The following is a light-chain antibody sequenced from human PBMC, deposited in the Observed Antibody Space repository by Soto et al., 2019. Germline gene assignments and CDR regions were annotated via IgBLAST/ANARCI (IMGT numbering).Light chain of an antibody. CDR3: QQSYSTPYT. Sequence: DIPMTQSPSSLSASVGDRVIITCRASQSISSYLNWSQKKPGKAPKLLINTASSLQSGVPSRFSGSGSGTDFTLTISSLQPEDFATYYCQQSYSTPYTFGQGTKLEIK. CDR1: QSISSY. J-gene: IGKJ2*01. V-gene: IGKV1-39*01. CDR2: TAS.